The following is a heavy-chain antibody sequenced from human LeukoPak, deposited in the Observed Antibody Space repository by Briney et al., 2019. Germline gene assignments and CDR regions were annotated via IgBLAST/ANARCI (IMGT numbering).Heavy chain of an antibody. CDR2: IWYDGSNK. D-gene: IGHD5-18*01. V-gene: IGHV3-33*01. J-gene: IGHJ4*02. Sequence: GGSLRLSCAASGSTFSSYGMHWVRRARGKGLEGVAVIWYDGSNKYYADSVRGRFPISRDNSKNTLYLKMTSRRAEDTAVYYCARDRGIQLWSPYFDYWGQGTLVTVSS. CDR1: GSTFSSYG. CDR3: ARDRGIQLWSPYFDY.